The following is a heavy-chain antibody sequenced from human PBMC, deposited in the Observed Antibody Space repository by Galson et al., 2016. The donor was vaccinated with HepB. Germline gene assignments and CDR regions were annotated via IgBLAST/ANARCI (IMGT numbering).Heavy chain of an antibody. V-gene: IGHV3-7*03. CDR3: ARDYTWGACDI. D-gene: IGHD2-2*02. Sequence: SLRLSCAAAEFSFSSSWMTWVRQAPGKGLEWVANIRPDGIEINYVDSVRGRFTISRDNAKNSLDLQMNSLRAEDTAIYYCARDYTWGACDIWGHGTLVTVSS. CDR2: IRPDGIEI. J-gene: IGHJ3*02. CDR1: EFSFSSSW.